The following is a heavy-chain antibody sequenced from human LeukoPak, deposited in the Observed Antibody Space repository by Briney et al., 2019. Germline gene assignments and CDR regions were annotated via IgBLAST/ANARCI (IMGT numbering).Heavy chain of an antibody. CDR3: ARDSGCSGGSCPYYYYYYFMDV. CDR1: GYTFTVYY. CDR2: IHPNSGGT. J-gene: IGHJ6*03. V-gene: IGHV1-2*02. Sequence: ASVKVSCKASGYTFTVYYMHWVRHAPGQGLEWMGWIHPNSGGTNYAQKFQGRVTKTRDTSISTAYMELSRLRSDDTAVYYCARDSGCSGGSCPYYYYYYFMDVGGKGTTVTVS. D-gene: IGHD2-15*01.